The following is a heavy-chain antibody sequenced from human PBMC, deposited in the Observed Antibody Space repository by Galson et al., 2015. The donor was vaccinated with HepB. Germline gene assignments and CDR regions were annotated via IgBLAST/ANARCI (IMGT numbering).Heavy chain of an antibody. V-gene: IGHV3-30*04. CDR2: ISYDGSNK. Sequence: SLRLSCAASGFTFSSYAMHWVRQAPGKGLEWVAVISYDGSNKYYADSVKGRFTISRDNSKNTLYLQMNSLRAEDTAVYYCARCYYDSSGFAPIDYWGQGTLVTVSS. CDR3: ARCYYDSSGFAPIDY. D-gene: IGHD3-22*01. CDR1: GFTFSSYA. J-gene: IGHJ4*02.